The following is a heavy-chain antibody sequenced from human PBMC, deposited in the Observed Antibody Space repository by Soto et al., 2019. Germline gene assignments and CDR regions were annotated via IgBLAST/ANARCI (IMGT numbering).Heavy chain of an antibody. V-gene: IGHV2-5*02. CDR3: AHRVLRTVFGLVTTTAIYFDF. CDR2: IYWDDDK. D-gene: IGHD3-3*01. Sequence: QITLKESGPTVVKPTETLTLTCTFSGFSLTTSGVGVGWVRQSPGKAPEWLALIYWDDDKSYSTSLNSRLIITKDTTNTRVVLTMANVDPADTATYYCAHRVLRTVFGLVTTTAIYFDFWGPGTPVVVSS. CDR1: GFSLTTSGVG. J-gene: IGHJ4*02.